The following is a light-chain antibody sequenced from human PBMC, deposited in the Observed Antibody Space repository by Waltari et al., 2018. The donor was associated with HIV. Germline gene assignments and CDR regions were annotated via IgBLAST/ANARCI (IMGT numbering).Light chain of an antibody. Sequence: FKLTQPLSVSESPGKTVTISCTRSSGNIASNYVQWYQQRPGSAPTPVMYEDNQRPSGVPERFSGYIDSSSNSASLTIAGLKTEDEADYYCQSYDSNDPWVFGGGTKLTVL. CDR1: SGNIASNY. J-gene: IGLJ3*02. CDR3: QSYDSNDPWV. V-gene: IGLV6-57*04. CDR2: EDN.